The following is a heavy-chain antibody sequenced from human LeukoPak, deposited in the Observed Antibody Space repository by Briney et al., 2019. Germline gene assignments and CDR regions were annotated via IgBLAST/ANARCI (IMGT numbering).Heavy chain of an antibody. D-gene: IGHD6-19*01. Sequence: SVKVSCKASGGAFSSYAISWVRQAPGQGLEWMGRVIPIFGTASYAQKFQGRVTITTDESTSTAYMKLSSLRSEDTAVYYCARDSPGYSSGWYEYWGQGTLVTVSS. CDR2: VIPIFGTA. J-gene: IGHJ4*02. V-gene: IGHV1-69*05. CDR1: GGAFSSYA. CDR3: ARDSPGYSSGWYEY.